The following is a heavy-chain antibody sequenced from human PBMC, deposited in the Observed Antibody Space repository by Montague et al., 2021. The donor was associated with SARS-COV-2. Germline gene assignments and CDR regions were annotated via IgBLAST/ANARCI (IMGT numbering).Heavy chain of an antibody. D-gene: IGHD3-10*01. J-gene: IGHJ4*02. CDR1: GFTFSSYV. CDR3: FGESSDPYDFDY. V-gene: IGHV3-23*03. Sequence: SLRLSCAASGFTFSSYVMSWVRQPPGKGLEWVSLIYSAGSSTSYADSVKGRFTISRDNSKNTMYLQMNSLRAEDTAVYYCFGESSDPYDFDYWGQGTLVTVSS. CDR2: IYSAGSST.